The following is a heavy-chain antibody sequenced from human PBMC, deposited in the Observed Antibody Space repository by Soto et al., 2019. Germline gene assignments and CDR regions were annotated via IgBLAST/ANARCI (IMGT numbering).Heavy chain of an antibody. Sequence: VQLVQSGAEVKKPGSSVKVSCKASGGTFSSYTISWMRQAPGQGLEWMGGIIPIFGTTNYAQKFQGRVTITADKSTGTAYMELSSLRSDDTAVYFCARGSRVVVPSAVSFLGYFAYWGQGTLVTVSS. CDR2: IIPIFGTT. CDR3: ARGSRVVVPSAVSFLGYFAY. V-gene: IGHV1-69*06. CDR1: GGTFSSYT. J-gene: IGHJ4*02. D-gene: IGHD2-2*01.